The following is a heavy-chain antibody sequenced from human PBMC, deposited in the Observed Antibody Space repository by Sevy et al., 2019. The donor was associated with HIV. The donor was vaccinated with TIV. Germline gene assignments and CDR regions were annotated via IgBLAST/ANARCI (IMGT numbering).Heavy chain of an antibody. CDR1: GFTFSSYT. V-gene: IGHV3-30*04. D-gene: IGHD2-21*01. CDR3: ARDRYAGPNMSYLDY. J-gene: IGHJ4*02. Sequence: GGSLRLSCAASGFTFSSYTMHWVRQAPGKGLEWVALISYDGSDKYYGDSVKGRFTISRDNSKNTLYLQMNSLKPGDTAAYYCARDRYAGPNMSYLDYWAQGTLVTVSS. CDR2: ISYDGSDK.